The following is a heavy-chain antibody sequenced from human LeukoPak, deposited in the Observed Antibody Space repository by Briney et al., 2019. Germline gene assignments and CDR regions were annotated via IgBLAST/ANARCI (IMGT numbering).Heavy chain of an antibody. Sequence: SETLSLTCAVSGGSFSGYYWSWIRQPPGKGLEWIGEINHSGSTNYNPSLKSRVTISVDTSKNQFSLKLSSVTAADTAVYYCARGRAVGAARRIYYYYYMDVWGKGTTVTVSS. D-gene: IGHD6-6*01. CDR1: GGSFSGYY. V-gene: IGHV4-34*01. CDR2: INHSGST. CDR3: ARGRAVGAARRIYYYYYMDV. J-gene: IGHJ6*03.